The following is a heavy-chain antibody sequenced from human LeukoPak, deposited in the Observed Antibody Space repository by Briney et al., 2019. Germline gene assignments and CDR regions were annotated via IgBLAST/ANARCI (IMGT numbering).Heavy chain of an antibody. D-gene: IGHD3-3*01. Sequence: GGSLTLSCAASGFTSSSSAMSWVRQAPGKGLEWVSSISGSGSGGSTYYADSVKGRSTISRDNSKNTLYLQMNSLRAEDTAVYYCAKIGRRYDFWSGYYEEEVDYMDVWGKGTTVTVSS. V-gene: IGHV3-23*01. J-gene: IGHJ6*03. CDR2: ISGSGSGGST. CDR3: AKIGRRYDFWSGYYEEEVDYMDV. CDR1: GFTSSSSA.